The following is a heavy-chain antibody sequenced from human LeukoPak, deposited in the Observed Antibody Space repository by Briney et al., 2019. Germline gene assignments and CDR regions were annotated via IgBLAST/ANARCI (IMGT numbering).Heavy chain of an antibody. Sequence: GASAKVSCKVSGYTLTELSMHWVRQAPGKGLEWMGGFDPEDGETIYAQKFQGRVTMTEDTSTDTAYMELSSLRSEDTAVYYCAINSGYDQGYYFDYWGQGTLVTVSS. V-gene: IGHV1-24*01. J-gene: IGHJ4*02. CDR1: GYTLTELS. D-gene: IGHD5-12*01. CDR3: AINSGYDQGYYFDY. CDR2: FDPEDGET.